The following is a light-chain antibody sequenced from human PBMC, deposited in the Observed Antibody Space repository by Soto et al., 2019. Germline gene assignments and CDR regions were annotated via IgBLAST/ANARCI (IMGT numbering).Light chain of an antibody. Sequence: IALTQSPGTLSLSPGERATLSCRASQTVYNGFLAWYQQKPGQAPRLLIYGASSRATGIPDRFSGSGSGTDFTLTITSLEPEDFAVYYCQQRSNWPLTFGGGTKVDIK. CDR3: QQRSNWPLT. CDR1: QTVYNGF. V-gene: IGKV3D-20*02. CDR2: GAS. J-gene: IGKJ4*01.